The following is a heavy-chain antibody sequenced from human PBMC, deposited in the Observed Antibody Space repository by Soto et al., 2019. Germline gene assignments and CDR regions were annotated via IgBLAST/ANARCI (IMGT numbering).Heavy chain of an antibody. CDR1: SGSVSSGGYY. Sequence: QVQLQESGPGLVKPSETLSLTCTVSSGSVSSGGYYWSWIRQPPGKGLEWIGYVYYSGSTDYNPSLKSRVTISIDTSKNQFSLKLSSVTAADTAVYYCERVGYTFYVDLSFSDYWGQGTLVTVSS. V-gene: IGHV4-61*08. CDR2: VYYSGST. CDR3: ERVGYTFYVDLSFSDY. J-gene: IGHJ4*02. D-gene: IGHD3-16*01.